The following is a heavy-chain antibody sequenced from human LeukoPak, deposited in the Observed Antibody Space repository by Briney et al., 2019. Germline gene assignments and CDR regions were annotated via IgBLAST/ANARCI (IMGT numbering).Heavy chain of an antibody. CDR1: GGTFSSYA. D-gene: IGHD3-16*02. J-gene: IGHJ4*02. Sequence: GASVKVSCKASGGTFSSYAISWVRQAPGQGLEWMGRIIPILGIANYAQKFQGRVTITRDTSASTAYMELSSLRSEDTAVYYCARDAHAYDYVWGSYRPNLYFDYWGQGTLVTVSS. CDR3: ARDAHAYDYVWGSYRPNLYFDY. CDR2: IIPILGIA. V-gene: IGHV1-69*04.